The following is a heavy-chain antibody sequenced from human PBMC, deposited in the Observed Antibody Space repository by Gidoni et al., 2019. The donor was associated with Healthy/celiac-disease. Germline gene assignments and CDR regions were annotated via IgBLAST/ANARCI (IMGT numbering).Heavy chain of an antibody. Sequence: EVQLVESGGGLVQPGGSLRLSCAASGFTVSSNYMSWVRQAPGKGLEWVSVIYSGGSTSYADSVKCRFTISRDNSKNTLYLQRNSLRAEDTAVYYCARFIAARFNWGQGTLVTVSS. CDR3: ARFIAARFN. J-gene: IGHJ4*02. V-gene: IGHV3-53*01. CDR2: IYSGGST. CDR1: GFTVSSNY. D-gene: IGHD6-6*01.